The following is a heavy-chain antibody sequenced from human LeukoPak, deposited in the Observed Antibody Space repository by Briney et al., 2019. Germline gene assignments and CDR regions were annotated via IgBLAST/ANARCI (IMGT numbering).Heavy chain of an antibody. J-gene: IGHJ4*02. V-gene: IGHV3-7*03. D-gene: IGHD3-22*01. CDR3: ARDLGDYYDSSGYFDY. Sequence: GGSLRLSCAASGFAFSSYWMAWVRQAPGKGLEWVANIDQDGSDKNYVDSVKGRFTISRDNSKNTVYLQMNSLRAEDTAVYYCARDLGDYYDSSGYFDYWGQGTLVTVSS. CDR2: IDQDGSDK. CDR1: GFAFSSYW.